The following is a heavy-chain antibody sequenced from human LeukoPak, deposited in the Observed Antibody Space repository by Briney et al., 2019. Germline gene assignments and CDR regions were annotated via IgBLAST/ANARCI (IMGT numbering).Heavy chain of an antibody. CDR1: GCTFSSYA. V-gene: IGHV1-69*13. Sequence: ASVKVSCKASGCTFSSYAISWVRQAPGQGLEWMGGIIPIFGTANYAQKFQGRVTITADESTSTAYMELSSLRSEDTAVYYCAREGLGFHQLLFGYFDYWGQGTLVTVSS. J-gene: IGHJ4*02. D-gene: IGHD2-2*01. CDR3: AREGLGFHQLLFGYFDY. CDR2: IIPIFGTA.